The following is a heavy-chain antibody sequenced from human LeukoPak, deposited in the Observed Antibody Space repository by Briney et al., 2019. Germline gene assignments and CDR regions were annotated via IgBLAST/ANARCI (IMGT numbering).Heavy chain of an antibody. CDR1: GFTFSSYS. CDR3: ARVAVSGPTGWFDS. Sequence: GGSLRLSCAASGFTFSSYSMNWVRQAPGKGLEWVSSISSTSAYIHYADSVKGRFTISRDNVDNVVYLEMNGLRAEDTATYYCARVAVSGPTGWFDSWGQGTLVIVSS. J-gene: IGHJ5*01. CDR2: ISSTSAYI. D-gene: IGHD2-8*02. V-gene: IGHV3-21*01.